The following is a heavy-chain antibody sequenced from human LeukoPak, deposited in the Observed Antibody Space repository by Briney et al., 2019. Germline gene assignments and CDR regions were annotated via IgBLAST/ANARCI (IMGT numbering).Heavy chain of an antibody. J-gene: IGHJ4*02. Sequence: GGSLRLSCAASGFTFSSYAMSWVRQAPGKGLEWVSAISGSGGSTYYADSVKGRFTISGDNSKNTLYLQMSSLRAEDTAVYYCAKDGGRVVTARNFDYWGQGTLVTVSS. CDR3: AKDGGRVVTARNFDY. V-gene: IGHV3-23*01. CDR1: GFTFSSYA. D-gene: IGHD2-21*02. CDR2: ISGSGGST.